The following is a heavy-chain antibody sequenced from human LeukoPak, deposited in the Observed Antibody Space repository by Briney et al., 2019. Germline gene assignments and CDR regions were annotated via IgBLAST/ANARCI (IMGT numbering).Heavy chain of an antibody. V-gene: IGHV1-18*01. CDR2: ISAYNGNT. Sequence: GASVKVSCKASGYTFTSYGISWVRQAPGQGLEWMGWISAYNGNTNYAQKLQGRVTMTTDTSTSTAYMELRSLRSEDTAVYYCASPQNYDSSGCCPTYYYYGMDVWGQGTTVTVSS. D-gene: IGHD3-22*01. CDR1: GYTFTSYG. J-gene: IGHJ6*02. CDR3: ASPQNYDSSGCCPTYYYYGMDV.